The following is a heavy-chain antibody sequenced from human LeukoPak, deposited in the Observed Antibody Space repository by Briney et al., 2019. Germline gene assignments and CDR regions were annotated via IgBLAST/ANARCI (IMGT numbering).Heavy chain of an antibody. Sequence: PSQTLSLTCTVSGGSITSGSYYWRWIRQPAGKGLEWIGRIDSSGSTKYNPSLKSQVTISVDMSKNQFSLRLSSVTAADTAIYYCARGDWQYTSNWSNWFDPWGQGTLVTVSS. V-gene: IGHV4-61*02. J-gene: IGHJ5*02. CDR3: ARGDWQYTSNWSNWFDP. D-gene: IGHD6-13*01. CDR1: GGSITSGSYY. CDR2: IDSSGST.